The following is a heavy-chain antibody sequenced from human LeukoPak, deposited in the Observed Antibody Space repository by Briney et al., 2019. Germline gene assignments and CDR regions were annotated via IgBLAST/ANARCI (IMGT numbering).Heavy chain of an antibody. CDR3: ARHVKEWLADY. CDR1: GYRFSSYW. Sequence: GESLKISCKGSGYRFSSYWIGLVRQMPGQGLEWMGIIQPGYSDTRYSPSFQFQVTVSVDKSISTAYLQWSSLKASDTAMYYCARHVKEWLADYWGQGTLVTVSS. D-gene: IGHD6-19*01. CDR2: IQPGYSDT. V-gene: IGHV5-51*01. J-gene: IGHJ4*02.